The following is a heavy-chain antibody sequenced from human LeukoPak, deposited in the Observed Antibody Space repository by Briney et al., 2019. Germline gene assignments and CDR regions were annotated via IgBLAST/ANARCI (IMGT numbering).Heavy chain of an antibody. CDR2: INAGNGNT. CDR3: ARVPILRYFDWLCGAFDI. V-gene: IGHV1-3*01. D-gene: IGHD3-9*01. Sequence: ASVKVSCKASGYTFTSYAMHWVRQAPGQRLEWMGWINAGNGNTKYSQKFQGRVTITRDTSASTAYMELSSLRSEDTAVYYCARVPILRYFDWLCGAFDIWGQGTMVTVSS. CDR1: GYTFTSYA. J-gene: IGHJ3*02.